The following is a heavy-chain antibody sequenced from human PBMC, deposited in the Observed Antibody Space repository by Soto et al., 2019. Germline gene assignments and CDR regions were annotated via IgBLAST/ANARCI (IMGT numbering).Heavy chain of an antibody. CDR1: GFTFDDYA. CDR2: ISWNSGSI. CDR3: AKGPTAGPDY. V-gene: IGHV3-9*01. Sequence: EVQLVESGGGLVQPGRSLRLSCAASGFTFDDYAMHWVRQAPGKGLEWVSGISWNSGSIGYADSVKGRFTISRDNAKNSLYLQMNSLRAEDTALYYCAKGPTAGPDYWGQGTLVTVSS. J-gene: IGHJ4*02. D-gene: IGHD4-17*01.